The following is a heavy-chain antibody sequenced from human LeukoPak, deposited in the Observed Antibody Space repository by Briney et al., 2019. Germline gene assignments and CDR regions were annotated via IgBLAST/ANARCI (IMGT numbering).Heavy chain of an antibody. J-gene: IGHJ4*02. CDR3: ARSGTPGDIVVVPAAMGFDY. CDR1: GYSFTSYW. Sequence: GESLKISCKGSGYSFTSYWIGWVRQIPGKGLEWMGIIYPGDSDTRYSPSFQGQVTISADKSISTAYLQWSSLKASDTAMYYCARSGTPGDIVVVPAAMGFDYWGQGTLVTVSS. V-gene: IGHV5-51*01. D-gene: IGHD2-2*01. CDR2: IYPGDSDT.